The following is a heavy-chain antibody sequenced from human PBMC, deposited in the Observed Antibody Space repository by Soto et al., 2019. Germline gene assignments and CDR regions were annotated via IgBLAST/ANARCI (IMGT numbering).Heavy chain of an antibody. CDR2: IYYSGST. CDR3: AGAVAGTKFDY. J-gene: IGHJ4*02. Sequence: KPSETLSLTCTVSGGSISSYYWSWIRQPPGKGLEWIGYIYYSGSTNYNPSLKSRVTISVDTSKNQFSLKLSSVTAADTAVYYCAGAVAGTKFDYWGQGTLVTVSS. CDR1: GGSISSYY. V-gene: IGHV4-59*01. D-gene: IGHD6-19*01.